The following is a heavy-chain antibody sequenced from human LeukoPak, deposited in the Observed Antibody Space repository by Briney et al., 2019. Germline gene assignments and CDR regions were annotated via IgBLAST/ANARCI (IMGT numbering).Heavy chain of an antibody. J-gene: IGHJ6*03. V-gene: IGHV4-34*01. Sequence: SETLSLTCAVYGGSFSGYHWTWIRQSPGKGLEWIGDISPSGSTYYNPSLKSRLTISVDTSKNQFSLKLRSVTAADTAVYYCARGRHDITMIVVVMTSVSYYLDVWGKGTTVTVS. CDR3: ARGRHDITMIVVVMTSVSYYLDV. CDR2: ISPSGST. D-gene: IGHD3-22*01. CDR1: GGSFSGYH.